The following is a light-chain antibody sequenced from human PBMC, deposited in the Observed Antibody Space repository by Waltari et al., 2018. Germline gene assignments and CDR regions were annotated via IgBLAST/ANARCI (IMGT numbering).Light chain of an antibody. CDR1: TSNVGNYDL. J-gene: IGLJ3*02. V-gene: IGLV2-23*02. CDR2: EVN. CDR3: CSYAGSSTVM. Sequence: QSALTQPASVSGSPGQSITISCTGTTSNVGNYDLVSWYQQHPGKAPKLIISEVNKRPSGISDRFSGSNSGNTASLTISGLLTEDEADYYGCSYAGSSTVMFGGGTKLTVL.